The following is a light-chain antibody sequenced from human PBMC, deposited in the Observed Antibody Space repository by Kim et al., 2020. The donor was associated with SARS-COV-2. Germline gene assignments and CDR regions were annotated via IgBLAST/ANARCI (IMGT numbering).Light chain of an antibody. CDR1: QAIGYW. Sequence: DIQMTQSPSSLSASVGDTVTITCRASQAIGYWLVWYQQKPAKAPKSLIFTASSLQRGVPSRFSGSGFGTDFTLTISSLQPEDSGTYYCQQFNKYPITFGQGTRLEIK. V-gene: IGKV1D-16*01. CDR3: QQFNKYPIT. CDR2: TAS. J-gene: IGKJ5*01.